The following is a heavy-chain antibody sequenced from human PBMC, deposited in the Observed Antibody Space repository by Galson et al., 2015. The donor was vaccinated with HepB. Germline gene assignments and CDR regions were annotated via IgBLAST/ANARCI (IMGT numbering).Heavy chain of an antibody. J-gene: IGHJ4*02. CDR3: ARVDFWSGYHFDY. CDR1: GFTFSSYR. D-gene: IGHD3-3*01. CDR2: INSDGSST. V-gene: IGHV3-74*01. Sequence: LRLSCAASGFTFSSYRMHWVRQAPGKGLVWVSRINSDGSSTSYADSVKGRFTISRDSAKNTLYLQMNSLRAEDTAVYYCARVDFWSGYHFDYWGQGTLVTVSS.